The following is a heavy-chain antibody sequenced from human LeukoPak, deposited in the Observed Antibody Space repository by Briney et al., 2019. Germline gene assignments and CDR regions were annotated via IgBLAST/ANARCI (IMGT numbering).Heavy chain of an antibody. V-gene: IGHV4-38-2*02. CDR1: GYSISSGYY. CDR3: ARHKKYSSGWYGRYFDY. D-gene: IGHD6-19*01. CDR2: IYHSGST. Sequence: SETLSLTCTVSGYSISSGYYWGWIRQPPGKGLEWIGSIYHSGSTYYNPSLKSRVTISVDTSKNQFSLKLSSVTAADTAVYYCARHKKYSSGWYGRYFDYWGQGTLVTVSS. J-gene: IGHJ4*02.